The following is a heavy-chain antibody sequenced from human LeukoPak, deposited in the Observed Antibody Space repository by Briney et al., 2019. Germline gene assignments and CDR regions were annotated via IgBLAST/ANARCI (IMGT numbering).Heavy chain of an antibody. Sequence: ASVKVSCKASGGTFSSYAISWVRQAPGQGREWMGGIIPIFGTANYAQKFQGRVTITADESTSTACMELSSLRSEDTAVYYCARDSDRSRFFDYWGQGTLVTVSS. V-gene: IGHV1-69*13. CDR3: ARDSDRSRFFDY. CDR2: IIPIFGTA. J-gene: IGHJ4*02. D-gene: IGHD3-22*01. CDR1: GGTFSSYA.